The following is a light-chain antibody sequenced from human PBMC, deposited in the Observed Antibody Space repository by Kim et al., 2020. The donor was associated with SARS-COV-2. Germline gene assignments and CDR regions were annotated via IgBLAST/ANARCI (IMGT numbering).Light chain of an antibody. CDR3: QQYGIAPPYT. CDR1: QSVCSHY. CDR2: SVY. J-gene: IGKJ2*01. V-gene: IGKV3-20*01. Sequence: SPGERATRSSRTSQSVCSHYLVWYQQKPGQAPRLLIYSVYNRATGIPDRFSGSGSGTDFTLTISRLEPEDFAVYYCQQYGIAPPYTFGQGTKLEI.